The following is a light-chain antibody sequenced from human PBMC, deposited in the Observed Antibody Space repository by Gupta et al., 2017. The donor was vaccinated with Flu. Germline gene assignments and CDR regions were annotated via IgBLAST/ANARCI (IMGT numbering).Light chain of an antibody. CDR2: END. J-gene: IGLJ2*01. V-gene: IGLV1-51*02. Sequence: QSVLTQPPSVSAAPGQTGTISCSGSSSNIGSNYVSWYQQLPGTAPKLLIYENDQRPSGIPDRFSGSKSGTSATLGITGLQTGDEADYYCGTWDNSLSSGRVFGGGTKLTVL. CDR1: SSNIGSNY. CDR3: GTWDNSLSSGRV.